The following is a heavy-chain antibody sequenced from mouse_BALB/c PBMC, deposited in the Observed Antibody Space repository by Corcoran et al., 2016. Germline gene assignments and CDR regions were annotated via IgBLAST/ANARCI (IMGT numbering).Heavy chain of an antibody. Sequence: QIQLVQSGPELKKPGETVKISCKASGYTFTNYGMNWVKQAPGKGLKWMGWINTYTGEPTYADDFKGRFAFSLETSASTAYLQINNLKNEDTATYFCARSSYGNYVRYAMDYWGQGNSVTVS. J-gene: IGHJ4*01. CDR3: ARSSYGNYVRYAMDY. CDR1: GYTFTNYG. D-gene: IGHD2-10*01. V-gene: IGHV9-3-1*01. CDR2: INTYTGEP.